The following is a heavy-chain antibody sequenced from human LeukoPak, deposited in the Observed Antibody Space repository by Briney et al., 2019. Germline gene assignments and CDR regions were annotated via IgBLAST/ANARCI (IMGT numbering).Heavy chain of an antibody. Sequence: GGPLRLSCAASGFMFSTYWMTWVRQAPGKGLEWVANIKQDGSEKNYVDSVEGRFTISRDNAKNSLYLQMNSLRAEDTAVYYCARDYLKVGSLRRLFYMDVWGKGTTVTVSS. J-gene: IGHJ6*03. CDR1: GFMFSTYW. D-gene: IGHD4-23*01. CDR2: IKQDGSEK. V-gene: IGHV3-7*01. CDR3: ARDYLKVGSLRRLFYMDV.